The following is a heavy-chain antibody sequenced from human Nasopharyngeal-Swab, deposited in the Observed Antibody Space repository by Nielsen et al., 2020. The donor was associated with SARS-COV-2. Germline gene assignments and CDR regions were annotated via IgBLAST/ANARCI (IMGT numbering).Heavy chain of an antibody. CDR1: GFTFSSYW. D-gene: IGHD3-22*01. J-gene: IGHJ4*02. CDR3: AKDPFTMIVGGDY. V-gene: IGHV3-74*01. CDR2: INSDGSST. Sequence: GESLKISCAASGFTFSSYWMHWVRQAPGKGLVWVSRINSDGSSTSYADSVKGRFTISRDNSKNTLYLQMNSLRAEDTAVYYCAKDPFTMIVGGDYWGQGTLVTVSS.